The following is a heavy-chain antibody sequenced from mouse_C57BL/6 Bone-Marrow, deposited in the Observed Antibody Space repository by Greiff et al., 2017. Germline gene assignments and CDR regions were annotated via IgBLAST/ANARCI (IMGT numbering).Heavy chain of an antibody. CDR3: AKNNYDMMAWFAY. CDR1: GFTFSDYG. Sequence: EVKLVESGGGLVKPGGSLKLSCAASGFTFSDYGLHWVRQAPEKGLEWVAYISSGSSTIYYADTVKGRFTISRDNAKNTLFLQMTSLRSEDTAMYYCAKNNYDMMAWFAYWGQGTLVTVSA. V-gene: IGHV5-17*01. J-gene: IGHJ3*01. D-gene: IGHD2-12*01. CDR2: ISSGSSTI.